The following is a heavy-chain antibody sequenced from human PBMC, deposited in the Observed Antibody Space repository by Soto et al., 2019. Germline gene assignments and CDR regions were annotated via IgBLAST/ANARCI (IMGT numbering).Heavy chain of an antibody. CDR1: GGSISSYY. CDR2: IYYSGST. D-gene: IGHD2-21*02. Sequence: SETLSLTCTVSGGSISSYYWSWIRQPPGKGLEWIGYIYYSGSTNYNPSLKSRVTISVDTSKNQFSLKLSSVTAADTAVYYCARWSNYYSAAFDIWGQGTMVTVS. V-gene: IGHV4-59*01. CDR3: ARWSNYYSAAFDI. J-gene: IGHJ3*02.